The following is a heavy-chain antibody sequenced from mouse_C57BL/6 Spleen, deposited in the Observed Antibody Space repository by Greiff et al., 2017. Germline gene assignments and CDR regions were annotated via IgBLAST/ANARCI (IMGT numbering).Heavy chain of an antibody. V-gene: IGHV1-39*01. CDR1: GYSFTDYN. D-gene: IGHD3-2*02. CDR2: INPNYGTT. J-gene: IGHJ4*01. Sequence: VQLQQSGPELVKPGASVKISCKASGYSFTDYNMNWVKQSHGQSLEWIGVINPNYGTTSYNQKFKGKATLTVDQSSSTAYMQLNSLPSEDSAVYYCARGLRPHYYAMDYWGQGTSVTVSA. CDR3: ARGLRPHYYAMDY.